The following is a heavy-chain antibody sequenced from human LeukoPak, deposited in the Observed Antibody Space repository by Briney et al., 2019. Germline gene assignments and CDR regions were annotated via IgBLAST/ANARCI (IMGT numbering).Heavy chain of an antibody. J-gene: IGHJ3*02. Sequence: GGSLRLSCAASGFTFSNYAMSWVRQAPGKGLEWVSGISGSGGTTYYADSVKGRFTISRDNSKNTLYLQLNSLRDEDTALYYCAKDRRSLDAFDIWGQGTMVTVSS. CDR3: AKDRRSLDAFDI. CDR1: GFTFSNYA. V-gene: IGHV3-23*01. CDR2: ISGSGGTT.